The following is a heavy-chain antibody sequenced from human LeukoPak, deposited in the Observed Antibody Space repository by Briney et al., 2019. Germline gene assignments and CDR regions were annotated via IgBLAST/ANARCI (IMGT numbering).Heavy chain of an antibody. CDR3: AKAAWGAVAGNIVY. V-gene: IGHV3-23*01. J-gene: IGHJ4*02. CDR1: GFIFRKYA. Sequence: GGSLRLSCSASGFIFRKYAIRGVRQAPGKGLEWVSAISNSGGSTYYADSVKGRFTISRDNSKNTLYLQMNSLRADDTAVYYCAKAAWGAVAGNIVYWGQGTLVTVSS. D-gene: IGHD6-19*01. CDR2: ISNSGGST.